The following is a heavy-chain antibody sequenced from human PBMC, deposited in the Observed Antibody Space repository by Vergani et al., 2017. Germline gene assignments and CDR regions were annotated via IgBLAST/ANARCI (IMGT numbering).Heavy chain of an antibody. Sequence: QVQLVESGGGVVQPGGSLRLSCAASGFSFGSYGMHWVRVRQAPGKGLEWLAYLRYDGTTKQYADSVKGRFTISRDNSKNTLYLQMDSLRPEDTAMFYCAKHFRGWGIDYWGQGTQVIVSS. V-gene: IGHV3-30*02. CDR2: LRYDGTTK. CDR3: AKHFRGWGIDY. J-gene: IGHJ4*02. D-gene: IGHD3-16*01. CDR1: GFSFGSYG.